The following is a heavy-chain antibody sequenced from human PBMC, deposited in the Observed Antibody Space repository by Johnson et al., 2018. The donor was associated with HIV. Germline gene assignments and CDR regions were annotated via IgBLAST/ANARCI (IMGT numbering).Heavy chain of an antibody. J-gene: IGHJ3*02. Sequence: VQLVESGGGLIQPGGSLRLSCAASGFTVSRNYMTWVRQAPGKGLEWVSVLYSGGNTYYADSVKGRFTISRDNSRNKVYLQMNSLRAEDTAVYYCARESSQYYYDSSGSQIPIPGTDAFDIWGQGTMVTVSS. V-gene: IGHV3-53*01. D-gene: IGHD3-22*01. CDR2: LYSGGNT. CDR1: GFTVSRNY. CDR3: ARESSQYYYDSSGSQIPIPGTDAFDI.